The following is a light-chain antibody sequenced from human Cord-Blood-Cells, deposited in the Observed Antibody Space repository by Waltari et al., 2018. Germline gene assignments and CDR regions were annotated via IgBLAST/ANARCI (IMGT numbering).Light chain of an antibody. CDR3: QQYGSSPPWT. Sequence: VLTQSPGTLSLSPGERATLSCRASQSVSSSYLAWYQQKPGQAPRLLIYGASSRATGIPDRFSGRGAGTDFTLTISRLEPEDCAVYYCQQYGSSPPWTFGQGTKVEIK. CDR2: GAS. V-gene: IGKV3-20*01. CDR1: QSVSSSY. J-gene: IGKJ1*01.